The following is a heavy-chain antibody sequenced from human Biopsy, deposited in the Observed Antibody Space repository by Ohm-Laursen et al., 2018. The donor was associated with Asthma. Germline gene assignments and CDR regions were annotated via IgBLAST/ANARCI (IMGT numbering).Heavy chain of an antibody. D-gene: IGHD2-2*01. Sequence: SVKVSCKSLGGTFNTYVIGWVRQAPGQGLEWMGGTNSVFGTTTYPQKFQDRVTITADDSTSTVYMELSSLRSEDPAVYYCARKAGSCISRTCYSLDFWGRGTLVTVSS. CDR1: GGTFNTYV. V-gene: IGHV1-69*13. CDR3: ARKAGSCISRTCYSLDF. J-gene: IGHJ4*02. CDR2: TNSVFGTT.